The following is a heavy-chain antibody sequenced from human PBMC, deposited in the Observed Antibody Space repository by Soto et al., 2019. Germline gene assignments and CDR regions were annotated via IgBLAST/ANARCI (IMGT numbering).Heavy chain of an antibody. J-gene: IGHJ5*01. CDR1: GFSLSDSRMG. Sequence: QVTLKESGPVLVKPTETLTLTCTVSGFSLSDSRMGVSWIRQPPGTALEWLAHIFSSDAESYSTSLRTRLTISKDTSKGQVILTVTNMDPVDTATYSWARIVNTTVTTWFDSLGQGTLVTVSS. CDR2: IFSSDAE. D-gene: IGHD1-1*01. V-gene: IGHV2-26*01. CDR3: ARIVNTTVTTWFDS.